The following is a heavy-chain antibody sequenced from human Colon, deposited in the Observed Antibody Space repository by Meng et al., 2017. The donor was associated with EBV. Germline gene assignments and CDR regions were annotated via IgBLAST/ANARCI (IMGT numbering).Heavy chain of an antibody. CDR3: ARVSGRSFDP. D-gene: IGHD3-10*01. J-gene: IGHJ5*02. CDR2: IYYIGGT. Sequence: QVHLQESGPGLVTPSEPLFLPCPVSGASVATGRYYWSWIRQPSGKGLEWIAYIYYIGGTNYNPSLKSRLTISLDTSKNQFSLSLRSVTAADTAVYYCARVSGRSFDPWGQGTLVTVSS. V-gene: IGHV4-61*01. CDR1: GASVATGRYY.